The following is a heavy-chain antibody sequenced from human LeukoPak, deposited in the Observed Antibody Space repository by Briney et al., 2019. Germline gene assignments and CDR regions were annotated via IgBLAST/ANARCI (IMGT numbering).Heavy chain of an antibody. CDR3: AKSKAGITILGVVGDY. V-gene: IGHV3-23*01. CDR1: GFTFSSYA. J-gene: IGHJ4*02. Sequence: GGSLRLSCAASGFTFSSYAMSWVRQAPGKGLEWVSAISGSGGSTYYADSVKGRFTISRDNSKNTLYLQMNSLRAEDTAVYYCAKSKAGITILGVVGDYWGQGTLVTVSS. D-gene: IGHD3-3*01. CDR2: ISGSGGST.